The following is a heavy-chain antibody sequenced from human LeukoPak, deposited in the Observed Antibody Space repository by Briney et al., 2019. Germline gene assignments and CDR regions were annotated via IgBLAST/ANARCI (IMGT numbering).Heavy chain of an antibody. CDR3: ASTYYYDSSGYYHFDC. J-gene: IGHJ4*02. V-gene: IGHV4-4*07. CDR2: IYTSGST. CDR1: GGSISSYY. D-gene: IGHD3-22*01. Sequence: SETLSLTCTVSGGSISSYYWSWIRQPAGKGLEWIGRIYTSGSTNYNPSLKSRVTMSVDTSKNQFSLKLSSVTAADTAVYYCASTYYYDSSGYYHFDCWGQGTLVTVSS.